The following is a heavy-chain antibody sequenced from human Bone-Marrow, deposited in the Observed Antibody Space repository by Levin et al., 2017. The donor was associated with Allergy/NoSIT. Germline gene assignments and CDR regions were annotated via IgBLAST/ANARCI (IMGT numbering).Heavy chain of an antibody. J-gene: IGHJ4*02. CDR2: INPSSETT. D-gene: IGHD5-12*01. CDR1: GYTLTSHY. V-gene: IGHV1-46*01. CDR3: ARWGIVATAIHYFDY. Sequence: NPGGSLRLSCKASGYTLTSHYMFWVRQAPGQGLEWMGIINPSSETTVYAQKFQGRVTMTRDTSTNTVYMELSSLRSEDTAVYYCARWGIVATAIHYFDYWGQGTLVTVSS.